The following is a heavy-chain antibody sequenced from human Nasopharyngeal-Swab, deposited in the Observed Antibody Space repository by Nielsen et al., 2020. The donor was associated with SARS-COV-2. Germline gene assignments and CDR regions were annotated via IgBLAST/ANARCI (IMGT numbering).Heavy chain of an antibody. J-gene: IGHJ4*02. CDR3: ARDKGGITIFGVVLDY. D-gene: IGHD3-3*01. CDR2: ISSSSSYI. Sequence: GGSLRLSCAASGFTFSSYSMNWVRQAPGKGLEWVSSISSSSSYIYYADSVKGRFTISRDNAKNSLYLQMNSLRAEDTAVYYCARDKGGITIFGVVLDYWGQGTLVTVSS. V-gene: IGHV3-21*01. CDR1: GFTFSSYS.